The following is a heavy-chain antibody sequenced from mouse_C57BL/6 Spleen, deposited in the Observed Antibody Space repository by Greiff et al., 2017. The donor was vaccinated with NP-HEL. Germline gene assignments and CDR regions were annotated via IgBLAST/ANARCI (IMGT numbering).Heavy chain of an antibody. CDR1: GYAFSSSW. J-gene: IGHJ3*01. CDR3: ASPYDPWFAY. Sequence: VQLQQSGPELVKPGASVKISCKASGYAFSSSWMNWVKQRPGKGLEWIGRIYPGDGYTNYNGKFKGKATLTADKSSSTAYMQLSSLTSEDSAVYFCASPYDPWFAYWGQGTLVTVSA. CDR2: IYPGDGYT. D-gene: IGHD2-3*01. V-gene: IGHV1-82*01.